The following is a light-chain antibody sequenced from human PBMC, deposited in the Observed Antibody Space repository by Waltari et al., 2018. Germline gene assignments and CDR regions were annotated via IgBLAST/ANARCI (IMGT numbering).Light chain of an antibody. CDR1: QSISNY. J-gene: IGKJ4*01. CDR3: HQRSDWGT. CDR2: DTS. Sequence: EIVLTQSPATLSLSPGERATLSCRASQSISNYLAWYQQKRGQAPRLLLYDTSNRATVIPAWFSGSGSGTEFTLTISSLEPEDFAVYYCHQRSDWGTFGGGTKVEI. V-gene: IGKV3-11*01.